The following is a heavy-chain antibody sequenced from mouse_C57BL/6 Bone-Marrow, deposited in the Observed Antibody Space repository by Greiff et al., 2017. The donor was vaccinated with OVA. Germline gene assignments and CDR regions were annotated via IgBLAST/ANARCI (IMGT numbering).Heavy chain of an antibody. CDR1: GYAFTNYL. V-gene: IGHV1-54*01. CDR2: INPGSGGT. Sequence: QVQLQQSGAELVRPGTSVKVSCKASGYAFTNYLIEWVKQRPGQGLEWIGVINPGSGGTNYNEKFKGKATLTADKSSSTAYMQLSSLTSEDSAVYCCARGCYVLFDYWGQGTTLTVSS. J-gene: IGHJ2*01. CDR3: ARGCYVLFDY.